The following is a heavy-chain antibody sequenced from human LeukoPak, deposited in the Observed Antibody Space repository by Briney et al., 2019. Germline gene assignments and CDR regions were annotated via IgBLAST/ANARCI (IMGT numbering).Heavy chain of an antibody. Sequence: ASVKVSCKASGYTFSSHGISGVRQAPGQGHEWMGWISVHNGNTIYAQKFKDRVTMSTDISTNTAYMELRSLRYDDTAVYYCARDRLPMEVAVSAYYSMDVWGKGTTVTVSS. V-gene: IGHV1-18*01. D-gene: IGHD2-21*02. CDR3: ARDRLPMEVAVSAYYSMDV. CDR1: GYTFSSHG. J-gene: IGHJ6*03. CDR2: ISVHNGNT.